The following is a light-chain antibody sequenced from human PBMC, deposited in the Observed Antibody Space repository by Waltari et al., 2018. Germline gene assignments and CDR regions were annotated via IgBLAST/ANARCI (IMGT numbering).Light chain of an antibody. CDR3: CSYAGSNSWV. CDR2: EGS. CDR1: SSDVGRYNL. Sequence: QSALTQTASVSGSPGQSITIPCTGTSSDVGRYNLVSWYQQHPGKVPKFMIYEGSERPSGVSNRFSGTKSGNTATLTISGLQAEDEADYYCCSYAGSNSWVFGGGTKLTVV. V-gene: IGLV2-23*01. J-gene: IGLJ3*02.